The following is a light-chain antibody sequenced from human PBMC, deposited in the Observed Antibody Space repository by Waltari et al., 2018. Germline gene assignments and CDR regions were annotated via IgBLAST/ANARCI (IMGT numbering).Light chain of an antibody. CDR1: SSNVGAGFV. CDR3: QSYDNSLSGPVV. CDR2: GDN. J-gene: IGLJ2*01. Sequence: QSVLTQPPSVSGAPGQRVTISCTGTSSNVGAGFVVYWYQQLPEAAPNLLISGDNNRPSGVPDRFSASKSGTSASLAITGLQAEDEADYYCQSYDNSLSGPVVFGGGTKLTV. V-gene: IGLV1-40*01.